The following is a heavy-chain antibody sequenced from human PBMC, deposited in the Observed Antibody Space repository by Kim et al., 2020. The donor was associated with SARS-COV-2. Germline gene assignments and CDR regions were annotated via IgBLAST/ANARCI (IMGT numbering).Heavy chain of an antibody. D-gene: IGHD3-10*01. J-gene: IGHJ4*02. Sequence: NYAQKLQGRVTMTTDTSTSTAYMELRSLRSDDTAVYYCARGHYGSGSYSHWGQGTLVTVSS. V-gene: IGHV1-18*01. CDR3: ARGHYGSGSYSH.